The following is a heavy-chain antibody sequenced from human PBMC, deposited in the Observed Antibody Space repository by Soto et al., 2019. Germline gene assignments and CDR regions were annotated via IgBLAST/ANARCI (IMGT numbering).Heavy chain of an antibody. V-gene: IGHV1-3*01. CDR1: GYTFTTYT. CDR3: ARDGAAARYYYFDY. Sequence: ASVKVSCKASGYTFTTYTMHWVRQAPGQRLEWMGWINAGNGDTKYSQKFQGRVTITRDTSASIAYMELSSLRSEDTAIYYCARDGAAARYYYFDYWGQGTLVTVSS. D-gene: IGHD6-13*01. J-gene: IGHJ4*02. CDR2: INAGNGDT.